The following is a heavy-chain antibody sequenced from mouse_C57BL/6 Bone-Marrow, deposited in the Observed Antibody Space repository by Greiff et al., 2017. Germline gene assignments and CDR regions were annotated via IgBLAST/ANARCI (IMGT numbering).Heavy chain of an antibody. CDR2: IDPENGDT. CDR1: GFNIKDDY. J-gene: IGHJ3*01. D-gene: IGHD1-1*01. V-gene: IGHV14-4*01. Sequence: EVKLVESGAELVRPGASVKLSCTASGFNIKDDYMHWVKQRPEQGLEWIGWIDPENGDTEYASKFQGQATITADTSANTAYLQLSSLTSEDTAVYYCTPYYYGSEAYWGQGTLVTVSA. CDR3: TPYYYGSEAY.